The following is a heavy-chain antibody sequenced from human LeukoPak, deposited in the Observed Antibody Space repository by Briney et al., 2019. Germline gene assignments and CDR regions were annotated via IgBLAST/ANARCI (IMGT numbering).Heavy chain of an antibody. J-gene: IGHJ4*02. D-gene: IGHD2-15*01. CDR3: ARVGYCSGGSCYSPVDY. CDR1: GYTFSDYW. CDR2: IKPDGGDR. Sequence: TGGSLRLSCAASGYTFSDYWMSWVRQAPGKGLERVANIKPDGGDRYYVDSVKGRFTISRDNAKNSLYLQMNSLRAEDTAVYYCARVGYCSGGSCYSPVDYWGQGTLVTVSS. V-gene: IGHV3-7*01.